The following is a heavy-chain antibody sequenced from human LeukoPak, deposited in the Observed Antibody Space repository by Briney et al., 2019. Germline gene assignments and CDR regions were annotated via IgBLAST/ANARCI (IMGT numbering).Heavy chain of an antibody. Sequence: SETLSLTCAVYGGSFSGYYWSWIRQPPGKGLEWIGEINHSGSTNYNPSLKSRVTISVDTSKNQFSLKLSSVTAAVTAVYYRARGRNSRCSGGSCFSPYYYYGMDVWGKGTTVTVSS. J-gene: IGHJ6*04. CDR3: ARGRNSRCSGGSCFSPYYYYGMDV. CDR2: INHSGST. CDR1: GGSFSGYY. D-gene: IGHD2-15*01. V-gene: IGHV4-34*01.